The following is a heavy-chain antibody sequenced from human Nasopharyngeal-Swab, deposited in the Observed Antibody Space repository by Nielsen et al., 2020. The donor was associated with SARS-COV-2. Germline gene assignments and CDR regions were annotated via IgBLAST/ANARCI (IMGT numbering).Heavy chain of an antibody. CDR3: AGHPADFDY. V-gene: IGHV4-34*01. CDR2: MKPSGIT. CDR1: GGFVSDYH. J-gene: IGHJ4*02. Sequence: SETLSLTCAVYGGFVSDYHWSWIRQPPGKGLEWIGEMKPSGITNYNPSLKSRVAISIDTSKNQFFLNLRSVTAADTAVYYCAGHPADFDYWGQGTLITVSS. D-gene: IGHD6-25*01.